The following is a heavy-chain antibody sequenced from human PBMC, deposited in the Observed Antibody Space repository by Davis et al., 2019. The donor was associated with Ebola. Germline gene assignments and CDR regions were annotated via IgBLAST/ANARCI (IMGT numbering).Heavy chain of an antibody. CDR2: ISGSGGST. J-gene: IGHJ6*02. CDR3: ARGGDYDFYYYGMDV. Sequence: GESLKISCAASGFTFSSYGMHWVRQAPGKGLEWVSAISGSGGSTYYADSVKGRFTISSDNSKNTLYLQMNSLRAEDTAVYYCARGGDYDFYYYGMDVWGQGTTVTVSS. V-gene: IGHV3-23*01. D-gene: IGHD4-17*01. CDR1: GFTFSSYG.